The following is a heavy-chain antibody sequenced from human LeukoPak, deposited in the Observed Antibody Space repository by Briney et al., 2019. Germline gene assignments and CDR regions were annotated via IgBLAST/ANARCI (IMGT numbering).Heavy chain of an antibody. Sequence: PSETLSLTCTVSGGSISSYYWSWIRQPPGKGLEWIGYIYYSGSTNYNPSLKSRVTISVDTSKNQFSLKLSSVTAADTAVYYWAGRGYSYGYDYWGQGTLVTVSS. CDR3: AGRGYSYGYDY. CDR1: GGSISSYY. V-gene: IGHV4-59*01. J-gene: IGHJ4*02. CDR2: IYYSGST. D-gene: IGHD5-18*01.